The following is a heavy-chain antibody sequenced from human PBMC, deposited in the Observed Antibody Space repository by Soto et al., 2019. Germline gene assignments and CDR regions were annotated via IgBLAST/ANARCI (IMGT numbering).Heavy chain of an antibody. V-gene: IGHV4-39*01. Sequence: QLQLQESGPGLVKPSETLSLTCTVSGDSIRSDHYYWAWIRQPPGKGLEWIGNMHYSGNTYQNPSLKSRVTTFVDTSKNQVSLKLTSVTAADTSIYYCARQGGNKFDYWGQGTLVTVSS. CDR3: ARQGGNKFDY. D-gene: IGHD3-16*01. CDR1: GDSIRSDHYY. J-gene: IGHJ4*02. CDR2: MHYSGNT.